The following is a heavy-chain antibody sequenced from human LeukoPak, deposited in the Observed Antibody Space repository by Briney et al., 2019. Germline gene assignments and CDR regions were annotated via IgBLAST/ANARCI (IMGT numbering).Heavy chain of an antibody. J-gene: IGHJ4*02. CDR3: AKANDYCFDY. CDR2: IKQDGSEK. Sequence: GGSLRLSCAASGFTFSSYWMSWVRQAPGKGLEWVANIKQDGSEKYYVDSVKGRFTISRDNSKNTVYLQMNSLRAEDTAVYYCAKANDYCFDYWGQGTLVTVSS. V-gene: IGHV3-7*03. D-gene: IGHD1-1*01. CDR1: GFTFSSYW.